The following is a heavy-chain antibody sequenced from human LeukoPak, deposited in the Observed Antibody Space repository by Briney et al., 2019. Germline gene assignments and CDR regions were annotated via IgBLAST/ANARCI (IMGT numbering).Heavy chain of an antibody. CDR1: GGSFSGYY. V-gene: IGHV4-34*01. CDR2: INHSGST. D-gene: IGHD2-2*02. J-gene: IGHJ4*02. CDR3: ARGDGYCSSTSCYKGAQFDY. Sequence: SETLSLTCAVYGGSFSGYYWSWIRQPPGKGLEWIGEINHSGSTNYNPSLKSRVTISVDTSKNQFPLKLSSVTAADTAVYYCARGDGYCSSTSCYKGAQFDYWGQGTLVTVSS.